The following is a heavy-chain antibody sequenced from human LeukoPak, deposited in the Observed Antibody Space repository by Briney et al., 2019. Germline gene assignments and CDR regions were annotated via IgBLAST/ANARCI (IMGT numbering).Heavy chain of an antibody. CDR2: IIPIFGTA. D-gene: IGHD6-6*01. V-gene: IGHV1-69*06. J-gene: IGHJ4*02. CDR3: ARGRYSSSSWVPDY. Sequence: ASVKVSCKASGGTFSSYAISWVRQAPGQGLEWMGGIIPIFGTANYAQKFQGRVTITADKSTSTAYMELSSLRSEDTAVYYCARGRYSSSSWVPDYWGQGTLVTVSS. CDR1: GGTFSSYA.